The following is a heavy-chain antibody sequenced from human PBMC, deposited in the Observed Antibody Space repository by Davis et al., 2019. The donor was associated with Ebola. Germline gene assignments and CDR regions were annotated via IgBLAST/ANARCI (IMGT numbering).Heavy chain of an antibody. Sequence: GGSLRLSCAASGFTFSGSAMHWVRQAPGKGLEWVSGISWNSGSIGYADSVKGRFTISRDNAKNSLYLQMNSLRAEDTALYYCAKESMLDIWGQGTMVTVSS. CDR3: AKESMLDI. CDR2: ISWNSGSI. V-gene: IGHV3-9*01. J-gene: IGHJ3*02. D-gene: IGHD3-10*02. CDR1: GFTFSGSA.